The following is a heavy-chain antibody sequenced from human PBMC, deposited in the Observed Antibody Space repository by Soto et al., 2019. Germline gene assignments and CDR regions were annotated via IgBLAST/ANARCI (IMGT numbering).Heavy chain of an antibody. V-gene: IGHV5-51*01. D-gene: IGHD5-12*01. J-gene: IGHJ4*02. CDR1: GYSFTSYW. Sequence: GESLKISCKGSGYSFTSYWIGWVRQMPGKGLEWMGIIYPGDSDTRYSPSFQGQVTISADKSISTAYLQWSSLKASDTAMYYCAIHLPDSGYDSGFLDYWGQGTLVTVSS. CDR2: IYPGDSDT. CDR3: AIHLPDSGYDSGFLDY.